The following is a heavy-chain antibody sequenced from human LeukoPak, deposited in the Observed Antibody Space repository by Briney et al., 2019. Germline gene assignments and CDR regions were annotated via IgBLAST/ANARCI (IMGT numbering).Heavy chain of an antibody. J-gene: IGHJ4*02. Sequence: ASVKVSCKASGYTFTSYDINWVRQATGQGLEWMGWMNPNSVNTGYAQKFQGRVTMTRNTSISTAYMELSSLRSEDTAVYYCATGIRYSGSYSPVYWGQGTLVTVSS. CDR1: GYTFTSYD. D-gene: IGHD1-26*01. CDR3: ATGIRYSGSYSPVY. V-gene: IGHV1-8*01. CDR2: MNPNSVNT.